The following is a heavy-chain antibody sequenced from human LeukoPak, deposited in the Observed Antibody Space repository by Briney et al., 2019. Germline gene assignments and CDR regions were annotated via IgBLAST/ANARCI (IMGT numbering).Heavy chain of an antibody. V-gene: IGHV4-59*01. CDR2: IHYSGST. J-gene: IGHJ4*02. CDR1: GGSLSRDY. D-gene: IGHD6-13*01. Sequence: SETLSLTCTVSGGSLSRDYWSWIRQSPGKGLGWIGYIHYSGSTNYNPSLKSRVTISVDTSKNQFSLRLSSVTAADTAVYYCASGTAAAVYYFDYWGQGTLVTVSS. CDR3: ASGTAAAVYYFDY.